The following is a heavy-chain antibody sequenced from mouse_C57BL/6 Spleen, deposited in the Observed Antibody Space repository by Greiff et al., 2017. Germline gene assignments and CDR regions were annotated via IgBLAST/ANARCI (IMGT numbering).Heavy chain of an antibody. V-gene: IGHV1-81*01. CDR1: GYTFTSYG. D-gene: IGHD2-5*01. J-gene: IGHJ4*01. Sequence: LQESGAELARPGASVKLSCKASGYTFTSYGISWVKQRTGQGLEWIGEIYPRSGNTYYNEKFKGKATLTADKSSSTAYMELRSLTSEDSADYFCARYSNFIAMDYWGQGTSVTVSA. CDR2: IYPRSGNT. CDR3: ARYSNFIAMDY.